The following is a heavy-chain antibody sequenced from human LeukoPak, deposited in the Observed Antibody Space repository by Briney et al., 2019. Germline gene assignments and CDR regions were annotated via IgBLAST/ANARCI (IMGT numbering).Heavy chain of an antibody. D-gene: IGHD3-22*01. V-gene: IGHV4-59*11. CDR3: ARDRGDYDSSGYYGYFDY. Sequence: SETLSLTCIVSGGSIRSHYWSWIRQPPGKGLEWIGYIYYSGSTNYNPSLKSRVTILVDTSKNQFSLKLSSVTAADTAVYYCARDRGDYDSSGYYGYFDYWGQGALVTVSS. CDR1: GGSIRSHY. J-gene: IGHJ4*02. CDR2: IYYSGST.